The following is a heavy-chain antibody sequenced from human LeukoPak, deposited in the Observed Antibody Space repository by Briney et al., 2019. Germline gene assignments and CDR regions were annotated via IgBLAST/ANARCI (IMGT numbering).Heavy chain of an antibody. V-gene: IGHV3-23*01. J-gene: IGHJ4*02. Sequence: GGSLRLSCAASGFTFSSYGMSWVRQAPGKGLEWVSAISGSGGSTYYADSVKGRFTISRDNSKNTLYLQMNSLRAEDTAVYYCAKASAMLVTSYFDYWGQGTLVTVSS. CDR1: GFTFSSYG. CDR2: ISGSGGST. D-gene: IGHD3-22*01. CDR3: AKASAMLVTSYFDY.